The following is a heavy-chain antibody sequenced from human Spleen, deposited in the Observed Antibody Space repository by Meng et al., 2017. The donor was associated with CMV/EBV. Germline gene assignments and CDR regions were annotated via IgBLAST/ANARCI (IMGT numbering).Heavy chain of an antibody. CDR2: IRTQGNGYEA. CDR3: TRLWSSGGFDP. D-gene: IGHD3-3*01. J-gene: IGHJ5*02. Sequence: GESLKISCAASGYVFSGAAIHWVRRASGKGLEWVGRIRTQGNGYEAEYAESVKGRFTVSRDDARKTAYLQMNNLKTEDSAVYYCTRLWSSGGFDPWGQGTLVTVSS. CDR1: GYVFSGAA. V-gene: IGHV3-73*01.